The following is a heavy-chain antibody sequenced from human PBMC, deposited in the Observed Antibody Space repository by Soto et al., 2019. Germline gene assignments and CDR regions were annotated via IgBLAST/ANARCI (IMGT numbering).Heavy chain of an antibody. D-gene: IGHD6-13*01. V-gene: IGHV3-23*01. CDR2: ISGSGGST. CDR3: AKGQTAGTSYYYYGMDV. Sequence: PGGSLRLSCAASGFTFSSYAMSWVRQAPGKGLEWVSAISGSGGSTYYADSVKGRFTISRDNSKNTLYLQMNSLRAEDTAVYYCAKGQTAGTSYYYYGMDVWGQGTTVTVSS. J-gene: IGHJ6*02. CDR1: GFTFSSYA.